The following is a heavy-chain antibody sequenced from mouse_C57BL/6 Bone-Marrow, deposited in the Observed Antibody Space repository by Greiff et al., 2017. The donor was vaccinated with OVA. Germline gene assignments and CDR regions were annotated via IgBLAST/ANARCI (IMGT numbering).Heavy chain of an antibody. CDR1: GYAFSSSW. CDR2: IYPGDGDT. J-gene: IGHJ4*01. Sequence: VQLQQSGPELVKPGASVKISCKASGYAFSSSWMNWVKQRPGKGLEWIGRIYPGDGDTNYNGKFKGKATLTADKSSSTAYMQLSSLTSEDSAVYFCARLYDYDGYAMDYWGQGTSVTVSS. V-gene: IGHV1-82*01. D-gene: IGHD2-4*01. CDR3: ARLYDYDGYAMDY.